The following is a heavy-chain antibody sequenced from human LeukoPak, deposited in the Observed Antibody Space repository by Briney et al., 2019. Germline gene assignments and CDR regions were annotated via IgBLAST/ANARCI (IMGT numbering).Heavy chain of an antibody. CDR2: INPNSGGT. CDR1: GYTFTGYY. Sequence: ASVKVSCKASGYTFTGYYMHWVRQAPGQGLEWMGWINPNSGGTNYAQKFQGRVTMTSDTSISTAYMNLSRLRSDDTAVYYCARGPREGMIVVVISHHFDYWGQGTLVTVSS. D-gene: IGHD3-22*01. V-gene: IGHV1-2*02. J-gene: IGHJ4*02. CDR3: ARGPREGMIVVVISHHFDY.